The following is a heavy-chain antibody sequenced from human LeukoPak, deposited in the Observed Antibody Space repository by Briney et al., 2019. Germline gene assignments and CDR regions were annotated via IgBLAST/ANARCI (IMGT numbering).Heavy chain of an antibody. CDR1: GGSISSSSYY. CDR3: ATAPTVFGVPH. J-gene: IGHJ4*02. D-gene: IGHD3-3*01. V-gene: IGHV4-39*07. Sequence: SETLSLTCTVSGGSISSSSYYWGWIRQPPGKGLEWIGSIYYSGSTNYNPSLKSRVTISIDTSKNQFSLKLSSVTAADTAVYYCATAPTVFGVPHWGQGTLVTVSS. CDR2: IYYSGST.